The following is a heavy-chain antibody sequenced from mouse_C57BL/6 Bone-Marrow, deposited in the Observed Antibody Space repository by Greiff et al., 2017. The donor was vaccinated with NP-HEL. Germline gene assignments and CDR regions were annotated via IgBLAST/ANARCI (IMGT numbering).Heavy chain of an antibody. J-gene: IGHJ3*01. Sequence: QVQLQQPGAELVKPGASVKVSCKASGYTFTSYWMHWVKPRPGQGLEWIGRIHPSDSDPNYNQKFKGKATLTVDKSSSTAYMQLSSLTSEDSAVYYCAMGTGTSFAYWGQGTLVTVSA. CDR1: GYTFTSYW. CDR2: IHPSDSDP. V-gene: IGHV1-74*01. D-gene: IGHD4-1*01. CDR3: AMGTGTSFAY.